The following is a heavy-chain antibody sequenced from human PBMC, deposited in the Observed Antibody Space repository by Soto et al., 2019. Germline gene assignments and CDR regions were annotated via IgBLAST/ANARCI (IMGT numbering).Heavy chain of an antibody. V-gene: IGHV3-53*01. CDR1: GITATNGH. J-gene: IGHJ4*02. CDR2: IYSDDNT. Sequence: DVQLVKSGGGLIQPGGSLTLSCAASGITATNGHMNWVRQAPGKGLEWVSVIYSDDNTNYADAVKGRFTISRDTSKNTVYLQMNSLRAEDTAVYYCARDWNGDKYFDFWDQGSLVTVSS. CDR3: ARDWNGDKYFDF. D-gene: IGHD4-17*01.